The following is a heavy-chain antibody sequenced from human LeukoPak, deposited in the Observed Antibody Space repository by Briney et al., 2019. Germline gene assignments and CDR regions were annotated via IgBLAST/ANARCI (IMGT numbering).Heavy chain of an antibody. D-gene: IGHD5-18*01. CDR1: GFTFSSYS. V-gene: IGHV3-48*01. CDR3: AREGPDSRYFDL. J-gene: IGHJ2*01. Sequence: PGGSLRLSCAASGFTFSSYSMNWVRQAPGKGLEWIPYISNSAYTIYYADSVKGRFTISRDNVRNSLFLQMNSLRAEDTAVYYCAREGPDSRYFDLWGRGTLVTVSS. CDR2: ISNSAYTI.